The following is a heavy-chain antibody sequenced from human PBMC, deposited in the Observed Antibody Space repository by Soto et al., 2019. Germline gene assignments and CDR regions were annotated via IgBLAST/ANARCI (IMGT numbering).Heavy chain of an antibody. D-gene: IGHD6-13*01. V-gene: IGHV4-59*08. CDR2: IYYSGST. CDR3: ARAPQQLVYYYYYMDV. J-gene: IGHJ6*03. Sequence: SETLSLTCTVSGGSISSYYWSWIRQPPGKGLEWIGYIYYSGSTNYNPSLKSRVTISVDTSKNQFSLKLSSVTAADTAVYYCARAPQQLVYYYYYMDVWGKGTTVTVSS. CDR1: GGSISSYY.